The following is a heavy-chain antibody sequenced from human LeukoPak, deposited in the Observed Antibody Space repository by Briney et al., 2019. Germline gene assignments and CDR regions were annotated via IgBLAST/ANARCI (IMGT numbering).Heavy chain of an antibody. Sequence: GGSLRLSCAASGFSFSSYAMSWVRQAPGKGLEWVSTISGSGGSTHYVDSVKGRFTISRDNSKLTLYLQLNSLRADDTAVYYCGRRPVNGVTAYWYFDLWGRGTLVTGSS. V-gene: IGHV3-23*01. D-gene: IGHD2-21*02. CDR2: ISGSGGST. J-gene: IGHJ2*01. CDR3: GRRPVNGVTAYWYFDL. CDR1: GFSFSSYA.